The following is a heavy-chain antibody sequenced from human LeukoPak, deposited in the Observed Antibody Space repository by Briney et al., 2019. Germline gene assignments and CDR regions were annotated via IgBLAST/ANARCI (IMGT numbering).Heavy chain of an antibody. V-gene: IGHV3-23*01. CDR2: ISGSGGST. CDR3: VTYYYDSSGYKFPDY. CDR1: GFTLSSYG. J-gene: IGHJ4*02. D-gene: IGHD3-22*01. Sequence: GGTLRLSCAASGFTLSSYGMSWVRQAPGKGLEWVSAISGSGGSTYYADSVKGRFTISRDNSKNTLYLQMNSLRAEDTAVYYCVTYYYDSSGYKFPDYWGQGTLVTVSS.